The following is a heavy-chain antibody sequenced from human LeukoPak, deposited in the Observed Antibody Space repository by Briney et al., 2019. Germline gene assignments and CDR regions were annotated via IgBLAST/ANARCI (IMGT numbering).Heavy chain of an antibody. J-gene: IGHJ3*02. Sequence: PGGSLRLSCAASGFTFSDYYMSWIRQAPGKGLEWVSYISSSGSTIYYADSVKGRFTISRDNAKNSLYLQMNSLRAEDTAVYYCARDPPLTVDTAAARGEDAFDIWGQGTMVTVSS. V-gene: IGHV3-11*01. D-gene: IGHD5-18*01. CDR1: GFTFSDYY. CDR3: ARDPPLTVDTAAARGEDAFDI. CDR2: ISSSGSTI.